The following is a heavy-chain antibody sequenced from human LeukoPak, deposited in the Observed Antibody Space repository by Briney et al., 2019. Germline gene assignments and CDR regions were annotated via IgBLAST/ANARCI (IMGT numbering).Heavy chain of an antibody. D-gene: IGHD5-12*01. CDR1: GGSISSSSYY. CDR2: ISGGGGTT. J-gene: IGHJ4*02. CDR3: AKDLSGGYDYFDY. Sequence: ETLSLTCTVSGGSISSSSYYWGWIRQPPGKGLEWVSAISGGGGTTYYTDSVKGRFTISRDNSKNTLYLQMNSLRAEDTAVYYCAKDLSGGYDYFDYWGQGTLVTVSS. V-gene: IGHV3-23*01.